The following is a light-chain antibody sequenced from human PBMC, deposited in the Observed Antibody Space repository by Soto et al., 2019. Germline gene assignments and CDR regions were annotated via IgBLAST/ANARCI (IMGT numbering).Light chain of an antibody. CDR3: QHYKSYPVT. V-gene: IGKV1-5*03. J-gene: IGKJ1*01. Sequence: DIQMTQSPSTLSASVGDRVPITCVASQTISSWLAWYEQKPGKAPKLLIYKAASLESGVPSRFSGSGPGTEFTLTISSLQPDDVATYHCQHYKSYPVTFGQGTTVDSK. CDR2: KAA. CDR1: QTISSW.